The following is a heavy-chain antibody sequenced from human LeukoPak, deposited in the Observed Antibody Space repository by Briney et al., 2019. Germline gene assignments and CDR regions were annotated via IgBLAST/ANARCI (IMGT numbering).Heavy chain of an antibody. CDR1: GFTFTNYY. Sequence: GGSLRLSCAASGFTFTNYYMSWIRQAPGKGLEWVSYISSGDTTTNYADSVKGRFTISRDNAKNSLYLQMNSLRAEDTAVYYCARTSMVRGVIRTYYYGMDVWGKGTTVTVSS. CDR2: ISSGDTTT. CDR3: ARTSMVRGVIRTYYYGMDV. V-gene: IGHV3-11*04. J-gene: IGHJ6*04. D-gene: IGHD3-10*01.